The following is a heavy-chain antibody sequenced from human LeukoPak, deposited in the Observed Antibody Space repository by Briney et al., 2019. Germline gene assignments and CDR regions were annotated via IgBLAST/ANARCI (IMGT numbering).Heavy chain of an antibody. Sequence: GGSLRLSCAASGFTFSSYAMSWVRQAPGKGLEWVSAISGSGGSTYYADSVKGRFTISRDNSKNMMYLQMNSLRAEDTAVYYCAKDHRTAVAAPEGEHYFDYWGQGTLVTVSS. CDR3: AKDHRTAVAAPEGEHYFDY. J-gene: IGHJ4*02. CDR2: ISGSGGST. V-gene: IGHV3-23*01. CDR1: GFTFSSYA. D-gene: IGHD6-19*01.